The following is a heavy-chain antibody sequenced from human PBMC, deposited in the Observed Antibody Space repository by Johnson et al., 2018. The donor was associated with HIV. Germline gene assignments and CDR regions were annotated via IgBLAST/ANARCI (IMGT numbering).Heavy chain of an antibody. D-gene: IGHD4-11*01. Sequence: LVESGGGLVQPGRSLRLSCAASGFSFDDYAMHWVRQPPGKGLEWVSGISWNSGSIGYADSVQGRFTISRDNPKNSFYLQMNSLRADDTAVYYCARETRDDAFDIWGQGTMVTVSS. V-gene: IGHV3-9*01. CDR1: GFSFDDYA. CDR3: ARETRDDAFDI. J-gene: IGHJ3*02. CDR2: ISWNSGSI.